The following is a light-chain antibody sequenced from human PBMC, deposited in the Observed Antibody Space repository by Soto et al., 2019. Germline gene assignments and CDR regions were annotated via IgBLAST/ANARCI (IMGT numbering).Light chain of an antibody. V-gene: IGKV1-12*01. CDR3: QQANSFPRT. CDR2: AAS. J-gene: IGKJ4*01. Sequence: DIQMTQSPSFVSASVGDRVTITCRASQAVSTWLAWYQQKPGDAPKLLIYAASTLQSGVPSRFSSSGSGTDFTLTIRSLQPEDFATYYYQQANSFPRTFGRGTKVDIK. CDR1: QAVSTW.